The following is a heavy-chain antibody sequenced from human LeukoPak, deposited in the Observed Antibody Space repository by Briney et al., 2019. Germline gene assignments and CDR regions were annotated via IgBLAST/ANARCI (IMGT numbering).Heavy chain of an antibody. Sequence: SSETLSLTCTVSGGSISSGGYYWSWIRQHPGKGLEWIGYIYYSGSTYYNPSLKSRVTISLDMSKKQFSLKLSSVTAADTAVYFCARHQVYGSGSLYYFDYWGQGTLVTVSS. D-gene: IGHD3-10*01. CDR2: IYYSGST. CDR3: ARHQVYGSGSLYYFDY. V-gene: IGHV4-31*03. J-gene: IGHJ4*02. CDR1: GGSISSGGYY.